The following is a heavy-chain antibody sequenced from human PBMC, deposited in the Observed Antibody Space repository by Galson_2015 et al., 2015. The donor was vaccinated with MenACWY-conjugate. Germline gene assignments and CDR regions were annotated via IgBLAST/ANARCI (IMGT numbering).Heavy chain of an antibody. CDR1: GFTFSSYA. V-gene: IGHV3-23*01. Sequence: SLRLSCAASGFTFSSYAMSWVRQAPGKGLVWVSEISGSGGSIYYADSVKGRFTISRDNSKNTLHLQMNSLKAEDTAVYYCAKGGGGYGDLDYWGQGTLVTVSS. CDR3: AKGGGGYGDLDY. J-gene: IGHJ4*02. CDR2: ISGSGGSI. D-gene: IGHD4-17*01.